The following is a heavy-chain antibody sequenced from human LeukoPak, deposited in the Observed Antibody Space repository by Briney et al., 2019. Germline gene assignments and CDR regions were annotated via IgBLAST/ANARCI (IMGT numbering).Heavy chain of an antibody. CDR2: IDHSGST. V-gene: IGHV4-34*01. Sequence: SETLSLTCAVHGGSFSGYYWSWIRQPPGKGLEWIGEIDHSGSTNYNPSLKSRVTISVDTSKSQFSLKLSSVTAADTAVYYCARGGNDFWSSALDYWGQGTLVTVSS. J-gene: IGHJ4*02. CDR1: GGSFSGYY. CDR3: ARGGNDFWSSALDY. D-gene: IGHD3-3*01.